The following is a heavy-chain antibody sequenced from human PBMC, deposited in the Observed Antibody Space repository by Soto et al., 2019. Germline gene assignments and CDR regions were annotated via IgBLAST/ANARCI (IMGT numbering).Heavy chain of an antibody. CDR1: GGTFSSSS. Sequence: GASVKVSCKASGGTFSSSSISWVRQAPGQGLEWMGGIIPIFGTANYTQKFQGRVTITADESTSTAYMELSSLSSDDTAVYYCVRVVAIPGYPDNWGQRTLVTGSS. D-gene: IGHD5-12*01. J-gene: IGHJ4*02. V-gene: IGHV1-69*13. CDR2: IIPIFGTA. CDR3: VRVVAIPGYPDN.